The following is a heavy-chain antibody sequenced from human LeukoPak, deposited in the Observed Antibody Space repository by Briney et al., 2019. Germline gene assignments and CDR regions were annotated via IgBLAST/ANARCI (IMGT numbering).Heavy chain of an antibody. D-gene: IGHD2-15*01. J-gene: IGHJ4*02. CDR2: INPNSGGT. V-gene: IGHV1-2*02. Sequence: ASVKVSCKASGGTFSSYAISWVRQAPGQGLEWMGWINPNSGGTNYAQRFQGRVTMTRDTSISTAYMELSRLRSDDTAVYYCARGQRSAAADYWGQGTLVTVSS. CDR3: ARGQRSAAADY. CDR1: GGTFSSYA.